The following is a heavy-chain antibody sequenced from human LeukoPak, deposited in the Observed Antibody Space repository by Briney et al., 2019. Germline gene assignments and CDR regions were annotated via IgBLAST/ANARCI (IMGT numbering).Heavy chain of an antibody. V-gene: IGHV4-34*01. J-gene: IGHJ4*02. CDR2: INHSGST. CDR1: GFTFSYY. CDR3: AREGACGRDCYPDY. Sequence: GSLRLSCAASGFTFSYYWSWIRQPPGKGLEWIGEINHSGSTNYNPSLKSRVTISVDTSKNQFSLKLSSVTAADTAVYYCAREGACGRDCYPDYWGQGTLVTVSS. D-gene: IGHD2-21*02.